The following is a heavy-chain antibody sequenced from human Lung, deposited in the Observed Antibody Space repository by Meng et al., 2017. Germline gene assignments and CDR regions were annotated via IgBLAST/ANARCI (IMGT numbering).Heavy chain of an antibody. Sequence: EGKLGGAGGGLVQPAGSRGPHGRGTGFPLRTNWMYWVGQAPGKGLAWVSRITGDGRSTKYADSGQGRFTMSRDNAKNTLSLQMNSLRAEDTAVYYCARGGVTTDDWGQGTLVTVSS. CDR2: ITGDGRST. V-gene: IGHV3-74*01. D-gene: IGHD4-17*01. J-gene: IGHJ4*02. CDR3: ARGGVTTDD. CDR1: GFPLRTNW.